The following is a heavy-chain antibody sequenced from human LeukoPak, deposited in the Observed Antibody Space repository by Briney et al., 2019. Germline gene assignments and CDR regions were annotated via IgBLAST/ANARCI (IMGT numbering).Heavy chain of an antibody. Sequence: GGSLRLSCAAPGFTFSRNAIHWVRQGPGKGLEWVSYIAHHESNKYYAESVKGRFTISRDKSKRTLYLQMNSLRSYDTAVYYCAKDGSCACTDWGQGTLVTVSS. J-gene: IGHJ4*02. CDR2: IAHHESNK. CDR1: GFTFSRNA. CDR3: AKDGSCACTD. D-gene: IGHD3-10*01. V-gene: IGHV3-30*02.